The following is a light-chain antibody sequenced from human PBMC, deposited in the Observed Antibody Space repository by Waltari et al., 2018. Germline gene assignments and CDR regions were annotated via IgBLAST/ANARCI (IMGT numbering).Light chain of an antibody. CDR2: VNSDGSH. Sequence: QLVLTQSPSASASLGASVKPTCTLSCGHCSHIIAWHKQQPEKGPRYLMKVNSDGSHSKGDEIPDRFSGSSSGAERYLTISSLQSEDEADYYCQTGGHGTWVFGGGTKLTVL. CDR1: CGHCSHI. CDR3: QTGGHGTWV. J-gene: IGLJ3*02. V-gene: IGLV4-69*01.